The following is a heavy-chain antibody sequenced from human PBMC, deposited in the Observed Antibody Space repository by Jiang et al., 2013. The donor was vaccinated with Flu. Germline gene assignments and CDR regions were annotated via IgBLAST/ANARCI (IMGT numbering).Heavy chain of an antibody. V-gene: IGHV4-39*01. J-gene: IGHJ3*02. CDR1: GGSISSSSYY. D-gene: IGHD3-22*01. CDR3: AAGYWLNDAFDI. CDR2: IYYSGST. Sequence: LLKPSETLSLTCTVSGGSISSSSYYWGWIRQPPGKGLEWIGSIYYSGSTYYNPSLKSRVTISVDTSKNQFSLKLSSATAADTAVYYCAAGYWLNDAFDIWGQGTMVTVSS.